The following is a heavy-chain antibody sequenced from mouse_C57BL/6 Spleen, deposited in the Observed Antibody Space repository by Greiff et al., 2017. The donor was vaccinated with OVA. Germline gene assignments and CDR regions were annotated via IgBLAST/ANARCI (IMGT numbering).Heavy chain of an antibody. D-gene: IGHD2-4*01. CDR2: IDPETGGT. J-gene: IGHJ2*01. V-gene: IGHV1-15*01. CDR3: TRGNSEISFDY. CDR1: GYTFTDYE. Sequence: QVHVKQSGAELVRPGASVTLSCKASGYTFTDYEMHWVKQTPVHGLEWIGAIDPETGGTAYNQKFKGKAILTADKSSSTAYMELRSLTSEDSAVYYCTRGNSEISFDYWGQGTTLTVSS.